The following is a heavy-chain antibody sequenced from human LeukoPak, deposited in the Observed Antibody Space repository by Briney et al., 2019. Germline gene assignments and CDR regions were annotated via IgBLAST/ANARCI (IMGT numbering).Heavy chain of an antibody. CDR1: GFTFDDYA. CDR2: ISWNSGSI. Sequence: GGSLRLSCAASGFTFDDYAMHWVRQAPGKGLEWVSGISWNSGSIGYADSVKGRFTISRDNAKNSLYLQMNSLRAEDTALYYCAKDYGYCSSTSCYGFDYWGQGTLVTVSS. CDR3: AKDYGYCSSTSCYGFDY. D-gene: IGHD2-2*01. V-gene: IGHV3-9*01. J-gene: IGHJ4*02.